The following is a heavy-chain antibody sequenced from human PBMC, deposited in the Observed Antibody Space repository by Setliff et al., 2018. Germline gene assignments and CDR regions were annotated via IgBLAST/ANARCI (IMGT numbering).Heavy chain of an antibody. CDR1: GGSIRNYF. Sequence: PSETLSLTCTVPGGSIRNYFWGWIRQPAGKGLEWIGRIYTSGGIDYNPSLRSRVTISVDTSKDQFSLKLSSVTAADTAVYYCAREKADYSDSGGYHGGFYFDSWGQGALVTVS. V-gene: IGHV4-4*07. J-gene: IGHJ4*02. CDR2: IYTSGGI. CDR3: AREKADYSDSGGYHGGFYFDS. D-gene: IGHD3-22*01.